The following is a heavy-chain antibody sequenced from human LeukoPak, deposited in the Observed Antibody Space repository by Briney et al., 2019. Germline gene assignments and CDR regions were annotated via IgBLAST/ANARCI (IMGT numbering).Heavy chain of an antibody. V-gene: IGHV1-2*02. CDR2: FNRNSGGT. J-gene: IGHJ4*02. CDR3: AREVYYYDSSDYFDY. D-gene: IGHD3-22*01. CDR1: GYTFTGYY. Sequence: ASVNVSFMACGYTFTGYYMHSVRPAPGPGVEWMGWFNRNSGGTNYEQKFQGRVSMTRATSISTAYMPLSRLRSDDTAVYYCAREVYYYDSSDYFDYWGQGTLVTVSS.